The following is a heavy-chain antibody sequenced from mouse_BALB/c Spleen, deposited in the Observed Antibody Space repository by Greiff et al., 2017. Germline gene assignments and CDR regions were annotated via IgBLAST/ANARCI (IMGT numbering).Heavy chain of an antibody. J-gene: IGHJ4*01. D-gene: IGHD4-1*01. Sequence: QVQLQQPGAELVKPGASVKLSCKASGYTFTIYWMHWVKQRPGQGLEWIGEINPSNGRTNYNEKFKSKATLTVDKSSSTAYMQLSSLTSEDSAVYYCASGIPYAMDYWGQGTSVTVSS. CDR1: GYTFTIYW. CDR2: INPSNGRT. V-gene: IGHV1S81*02. CDR3: ASGIPYAMDY.